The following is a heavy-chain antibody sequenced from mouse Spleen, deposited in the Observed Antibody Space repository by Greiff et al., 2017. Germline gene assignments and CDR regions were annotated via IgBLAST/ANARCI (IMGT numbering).Heavy chain of an antibody. V-gene: IGHV3-2*02. CDR3: ALYYRYPYYFDY. Sequence: DVKLVESGPGLVKPSQSLSLTCTVTGYSITSDYAWNWIRQFPGNKLEWMGYISYSGSTSYNPSLKSRISITRDTSKNQFFLQLNSVTTEDTATYYCALYYRYPYYFDYWGQGTTLTVSS. CDR1: GYSITSDYA. D-gene: IGHD2-14*01. CDR2: ISYSGST. J-gene: IGHJ2*01.